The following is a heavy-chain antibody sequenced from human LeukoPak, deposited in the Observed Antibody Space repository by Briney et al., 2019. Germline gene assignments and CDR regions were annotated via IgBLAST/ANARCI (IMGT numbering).Heavy chain of an antibody. J-gene: IGHJ3*01. CDR2: ISGSGST. D-gene: IGHD5-12*01. V-gene: IGHV4-59*01. Sequence: SETLSLTCTVFGGTICGYYWGWVRQPPGKGLEWIGYISGSGSTNYNPSLESRVAISVDTSKNQFSLKLTYVTAADTAVYYCGDVIDMDTIRGFGALDVWGQGTMVTVSS. CDR3: GDVIDMDTIRGFGALDV. CDR1: GGTICGYY.